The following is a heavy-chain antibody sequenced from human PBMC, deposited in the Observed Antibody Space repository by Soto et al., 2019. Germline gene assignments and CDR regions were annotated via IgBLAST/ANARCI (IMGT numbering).Heavy chain of an antibody. Sequence: PXGCLRLSCAASGFTFSSYRMNWVRQAPGKGLDWVSSISSSSSYIYYADSVKGRFTISRDNSKNTLYLQMKSLRAEDTAVYYCAKEKEGVAGSVGDNWGQGTLVTVSS. V-gene: IGHV3-21*04. CDR2: ISSSSSYI. D-gene: IGHD6-19*01. CDR3: AKEKEGVAGSVGDN. J-gene: IGHJ4*02. CDR1: GFTFSSYR.